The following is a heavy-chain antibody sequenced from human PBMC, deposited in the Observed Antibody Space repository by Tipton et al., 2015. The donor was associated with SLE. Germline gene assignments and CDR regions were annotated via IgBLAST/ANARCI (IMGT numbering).Heavy chain of an antibody. D-gene: IGHD6-13*01. CDR1: GGSFSGYY. Sequence: TLSLTCAVYGGSFSGYYWSWIRQPPGKGLEWIGEINHSGSTNYNPSLKSRVTISVDTSKKQFSLKLSSVTAADTAVYYCARDQIAAPGTLDYWGQGTLVTVSS. CDR2: INHSGST. CDR3: ARDQIAAPGTLDY. V-gene: IGHV4-34*01. J-gene: IGHJ4*02.